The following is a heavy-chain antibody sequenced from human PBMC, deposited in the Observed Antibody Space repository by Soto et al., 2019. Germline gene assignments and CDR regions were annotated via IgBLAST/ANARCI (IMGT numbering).Heavy chain of an antibody. CDR1: GFTFSNYG. CDR3: AQGVYIGGWYTPGDH. CDR2: ISYDGSNK. J-gene: IGHJ4*02. Sequence: QPGGSLRLSCAASGFTFSNYGMHWVRQAPGKGLEWVAVISYDGSNKFYADSVKGRFTISRDNSRNTLFLQVNGLRTEDTAVYYCAQGVYIGGWYTPGDHWGQGIQVTVSS. V-gene: IGHV3-30*18. D-gene: IGHD6-19*01.